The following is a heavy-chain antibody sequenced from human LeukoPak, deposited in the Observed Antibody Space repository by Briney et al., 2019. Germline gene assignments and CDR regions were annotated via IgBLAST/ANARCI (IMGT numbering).Heavy chain of an antibody. CDR3: ARACNFCFTGADY. Sequence: PGGSLRLSCAASGFTFSSYAMSWVRQAPGKGLEWVSYISRFSTTIHYADSVKGRFTISRDNVNNSLFLQMNSLRAEDTAVYYCARACNFCFTGADYWGQGSLVTVSS. CDR1: GFTFSSYA. V-gene: IGHV3-48*01. J-gene: IGHJ4*02. CDR2: ISRFSTTI. D-gene: IGHD2-8*02.